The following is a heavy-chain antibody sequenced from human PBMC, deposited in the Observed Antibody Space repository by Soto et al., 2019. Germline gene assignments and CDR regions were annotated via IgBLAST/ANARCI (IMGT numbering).Heavy chain of an antibody. D-gene: IGHD1-26*01. CDR2: MNANSGNT. J-gene: IGHJ2*01. V-gene: IGHV1-8*01. Sequence: ASVKVSCKASGYMFTSYDINWVRQATGQGFEWMGWMNANSGNTGYSQKFQGRVTMTRDTSTSTSYMELSSLRSEDTAVYYCARGGSLYWYFDLWGRGTLVTVSS. CDR3: ARGGSLYWYFDL. CDR1: GYMFTSYD.